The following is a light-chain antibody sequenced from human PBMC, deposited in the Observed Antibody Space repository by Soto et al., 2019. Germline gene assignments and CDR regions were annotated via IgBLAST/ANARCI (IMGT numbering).Light chain of an antibody. CDR3: QQYGSSLT. J-gene: IGKJ1*01. V-gene: IGKV3-11*01. Sequence: EIVLTQSPATLSLSPGERATLSCRASQTVRNNLAWYQQRPGQAPRLLIYDASSRATGIPARFSGSGSGTDFTLTISSLEPEDFAVYYCQQYGSSLTFGQGTKVEIK. CDR2: DAS. CDR1: QTVRNN.